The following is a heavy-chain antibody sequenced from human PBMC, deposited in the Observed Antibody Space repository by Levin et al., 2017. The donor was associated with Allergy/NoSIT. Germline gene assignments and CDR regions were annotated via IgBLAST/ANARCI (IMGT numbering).Heavy chain of an antibody. J-gene: IGHJ5*02. Sequence: GESLKISCAASGFTFSSYAMHWVRQAPGKGLEWVAVISYDGSNKYYADSVKGRFTISRDNSKNTLYLQMNSLRAEDTAVYYCASARYGSGSPRGDPWGQGTLVTVSS. D-gene: IGHD3-10*01. CDR3: ASARYGSGSPRGDP. V-gene: IGHV3-30*04. CDR1: GFTFSSYA. CDR2: ISYDGSNK.